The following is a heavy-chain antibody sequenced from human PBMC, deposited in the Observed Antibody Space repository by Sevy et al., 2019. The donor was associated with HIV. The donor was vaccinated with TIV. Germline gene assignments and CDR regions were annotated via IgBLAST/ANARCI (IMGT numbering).Heavy chain of an antibody. J-gene: IGHJ4*02. CDR3: ARGSYRSSYDSCYFDY. CDR2: INTNTGNP. CDR1: GYTFTNYA. Sequence: ASVKVSCKASGYTFTNYAMNWVRQAPGQRLEWMGWINTNTGNPTFAQGFTGRFVFSLDTSVSTAYLQIISLKSEDSAVYYCARGSYRSSYDSCYFDYWGQGTLVTVSS. D-gene: IGHD3-22*01. V-gene: IGHV7-4-1*02.